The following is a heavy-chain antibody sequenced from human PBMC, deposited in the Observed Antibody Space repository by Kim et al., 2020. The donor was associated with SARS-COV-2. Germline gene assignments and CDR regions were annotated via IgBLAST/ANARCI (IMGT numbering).Heavy chain of an antibody. CDR3: ARRGNDYGDYGRLYYYYYGMDV. J-gene: IGHJ6*02. D-gene: IGHD4-17*01. CDR2: IIPIFGTA. V-gene: IGHV1-69*13. Sequence: SVKVSCKASGGTFSSYAISWVRQAPGQGLEWMGGIIPIFGTANYAQKFQGRVTITADESTSTAYMELSSLRSEDTAVYYCARRGNDYGDYGRLYYYYYGMDVWGQGTTVTVSS. CDR1: GGTFSSYA.